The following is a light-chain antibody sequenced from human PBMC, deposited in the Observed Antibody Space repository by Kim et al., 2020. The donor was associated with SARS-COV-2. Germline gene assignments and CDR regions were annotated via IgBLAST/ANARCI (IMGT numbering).Light chain of an antibody. V-gene: IGLV2-11*01. Sequence: PGTSVTISCTGTSSDVGGYNYVSWYQQHPGKAPKRMIYDVSKRPSGVPDRFSGSKSGNTASLTISGLQAEDEADYYCCSYAGSSYVFGTGTKVTVL. CDR2: DVS. J-gene: IGLJ1*01. CDR1: SSDVGGYNY. CDR3: CSYAGSSYV.